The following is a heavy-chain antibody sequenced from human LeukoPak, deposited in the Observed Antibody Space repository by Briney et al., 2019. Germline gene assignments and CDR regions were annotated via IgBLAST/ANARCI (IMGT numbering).Heavy chain of an antibody. CDR2: ISGSGGST. CDR3: AKDPGYSYGEVDY. J-gene: IGHJ4*02. V-gene: IGHV3-23*01. CDR1: GFTFTSYA. D-gene: IGHD5-18*01. Sequence: GGSLRLSCAASGFTFTSYAMRWVRQAPGKGVGWGTAISGSGGSTYYADCVKGGFTISRENSKNTLYVQMNILRAEDTAVYYCAKDPGYSYGEVDYWGQGTLVTVSS.